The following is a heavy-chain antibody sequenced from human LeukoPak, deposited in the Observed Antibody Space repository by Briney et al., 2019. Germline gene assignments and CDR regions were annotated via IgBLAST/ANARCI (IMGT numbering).Heavy chain of an antibody. CDR3: ARDGEFFDY. CDR1: GFNFRNYD. Sequence: GGSLRLSCAASGFNFRNYDMNWVRQVPGKGLEWVSSITSGSSSVRYADSVKGRFTISRDNARNSVSLQMNGLRAEDTAVYYCARDGEFFDYWGQGTLVTVSS. J-gene: IGHJ4*02. V-gene: IGHV3-21*01. CDR2: ITSGSSSV. D-gene: IGHD7-27*01.